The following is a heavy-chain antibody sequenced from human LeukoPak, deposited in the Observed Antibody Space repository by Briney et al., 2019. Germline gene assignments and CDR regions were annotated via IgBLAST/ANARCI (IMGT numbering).Heavy chain of an antibody. Sequence: GGSLRLSCAASGFTFSSYAMTWVRQAPGKGLEWVSTISSSGGSTYYADSVKGRFTISRDNSKNTLYLQMNSLRAEDTAVYYCAKAFRLGGYSGYEGLDYYFDYWGQGTLVTVSS. CDR2: ISSSGGST. CDR3: AKAFRLGGYSGYEGLDYYFDY. D-gene: IGHD5-12*01. V-gene: IGHV3-23*01. CDR1: GFTFSSYA. J-gene: IGHJ4*02.